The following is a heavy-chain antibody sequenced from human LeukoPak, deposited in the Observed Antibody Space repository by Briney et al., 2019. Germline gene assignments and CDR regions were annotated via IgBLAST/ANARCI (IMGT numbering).Heavy chain of an antibody. D-gene: IGHD6-6*01. CDR3: ARVSTVIRAARHSNRFDY. J-gene: IGHJ4*02. V-gene: IGHV4-30-2*01. CDR1: GGSISSGGYS. Sequence: SETLSLTCAVSGGSISSGGYSWSWIRQPPGKGLEWIGYIYHSGSTYYNPSLKSRVTISVDRSKNQFSLKLSSVTAADTAVYYCARVSTVIRAARHSNRFDYWGQGTLVTVSS. CDR2: IYHSGST.